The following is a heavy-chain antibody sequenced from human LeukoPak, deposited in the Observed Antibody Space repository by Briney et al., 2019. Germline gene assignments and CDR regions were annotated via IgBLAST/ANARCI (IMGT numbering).Heavy chain of an antibody. D-gene: IGHD4-11*01. CDR2: IYSGGST. CDR3: ARGLTVTNSYHFDY. CDR1: GFTVSSNY. Sequence: GGSLRLSCAASGFTVSSNYMSWVRQAPGKGLEWVSVIYSGGSTYYADSVKGRFTISRDNSKNTLYLQMNSLRAEDTAVYYCARGLTVTNSYHFDYWGQGTLVTVSS. J-gene: IGHJ4*02. V-gene: IGHV3-53*01.